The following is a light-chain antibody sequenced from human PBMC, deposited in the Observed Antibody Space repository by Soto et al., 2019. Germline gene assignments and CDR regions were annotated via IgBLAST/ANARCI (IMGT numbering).Light chain of an antibody. CDR3: CSYTGGNPSYV. J-gene: IGLJ1*01. V-gene: IGLV2-23*01. Sequence: QSVLTQPASVSGSPGQSITISCTGTSSDVGSYNLVSWYQQQPGKAPKLMIYEGSKRPSGVSDRFSGSKSGNTASLTISGLPAEDEADYYCCSYTGGNPSYVFGTGTKVTVL. CDR1: SSDVGSYNL. CDR2: EGS.